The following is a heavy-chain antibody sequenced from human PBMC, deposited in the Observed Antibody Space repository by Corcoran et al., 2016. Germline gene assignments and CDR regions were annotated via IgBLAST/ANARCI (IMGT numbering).Heavy chain of an antibody. V-gene: IGHV3-30*18. J-gene: IGHJ4*02. D-gene: IGHD3-22*01. CDR2: ISYDGSNK. Sequence: QVQLVESGGGVVQPGRSLRLSCAASGFTFSSYGMHWVRQAPGKGLDWVAVISYDGSNKYYADSVKGRFTISRDNSKNTLYLQMNSLRAEDTAVYYCAKPRYYDSSGYQCYWGQGTLVTVSS. CDR1: GFTFSSYG. CDR3: AKPRYYDSSGYQCY.